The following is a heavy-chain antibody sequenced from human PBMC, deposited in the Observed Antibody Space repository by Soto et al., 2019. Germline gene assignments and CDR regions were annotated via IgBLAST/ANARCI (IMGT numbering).Heavy chain of an antibody. V-gene: IGHV4-31*03. Sequence: PSETLSLTCTVSGGSISSGGYYWSWIRQHPGKGLEWIGYIYYSGSTYYNPSLKSRVTISVDTSKNQFSLKLSSVTAADTAVYYCARDQSFDRNYYYGIDVWGQGTTVTVSS. CDR2: IYYSGST. CDR1: GGSISSGGYY. J-gene: IGHJ6*02. CDR3: ARDQSFDRNYYYGIDV.